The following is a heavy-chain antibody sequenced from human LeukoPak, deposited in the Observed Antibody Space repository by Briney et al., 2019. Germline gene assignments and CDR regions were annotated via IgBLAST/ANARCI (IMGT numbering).Heavy chain of an antibody. Sequence: ASVKVSCNISGYTLTDFSMHWVRQAPGKGLEWMGGFNREDDEPIYAPHFRGRVTVTEDTSTDTAYMELSSLRSEGTAVYYCATLDSYYDNSGRPLIPDWGQGTLVTVSS. J-gene: IGHJ4*02. V-gene: IGHV1-24*01. CDR3: ATLDSYYDNSGRPLIPD. CDR1: GYTLTDFS. CDR2: FNREDDEP. D-gene: IGHD3-22*01.